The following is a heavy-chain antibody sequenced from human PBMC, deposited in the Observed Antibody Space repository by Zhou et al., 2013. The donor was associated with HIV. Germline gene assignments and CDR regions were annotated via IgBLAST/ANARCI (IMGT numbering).Heavy chain of an antibody. CDR2: IIPIFGTA. J-gene: IGHJ6*03. CDR3: ASSIVVVPAARYYMDV. V-gene: IGHV1-69*05. D-gene: IGHD2-2*01. CDR1: GGTFSSYA. Sequence: QAQLVQSGAEVKKPGSSVKVSCKASGGTFSSYAISWVRQAPGQGLEWMGGIIPIFGTANYAQKFQGRVTITTDESTSTAYMELSSLRSEDTAVYYCASSIVVVPAARYYMDVWGKGTTVTVSS.